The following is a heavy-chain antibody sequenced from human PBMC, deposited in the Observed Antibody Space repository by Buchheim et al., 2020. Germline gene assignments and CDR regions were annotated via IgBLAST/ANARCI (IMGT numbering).Heavy chain of an antibody. Sequence: QVQLVESGGGVVQPGRSLRLSCAASGFTFSSYGMHWVRQAPGKGLEWVAAIWYDGNNKYYADSVKGRFTISRDNSKTTQYLQMNSLRAEDTAVYYCARGGIVVVPAAIDYYYGMDVGGQGTT. D-gene: IGHD2-2*01. V-gene: IGHV3-33*01. CDR3: ARGGIVVVPAAIDYYYGMDV. CDR1: GFTFSSYG. J-gene: IGHJ6*02. CDR2: IWYDGNNK.